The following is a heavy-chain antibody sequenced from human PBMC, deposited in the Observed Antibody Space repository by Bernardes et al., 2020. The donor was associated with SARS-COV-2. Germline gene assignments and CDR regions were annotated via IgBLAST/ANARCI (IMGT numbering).Heavy chain of an antibody. CDR2: INPHSGAT. Sequence: ASVKVSCKASGYTFTGYYLHWVRQAPGQGLEWMGWINPHSGATNYAQKFQGRVTMTRDTSISTAYMELSRLASGDTAVYYCARDSPSYDFWSGEYFDYWGQGTLVPVSS. CDR1: GYTFTGYY. J-gene: IGHJ4*02. V-gene: IGHV1-2*02. D-gene: IGHD3-3*01. CDR3: ARDSPSYDFWSGEYFDY.